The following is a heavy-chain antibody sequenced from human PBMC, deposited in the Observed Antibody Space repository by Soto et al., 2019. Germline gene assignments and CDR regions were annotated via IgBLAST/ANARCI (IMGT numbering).Heavy chain of an antibody. V-gene: IGHV3-21*01. D-gene: IGHD6-13*01. CDR2: ISSNSAYI. CDR1: GFTFRSFT. J-gene: IGHJ5*02. Sequence: GGSLRLSCAASGFTFRSFTMNWVRQAPGKGLEWVSTISSNSAYIHYTDALRGRFTISRDNAKNSLHLQMDSLRAEDTAVYYCTRDASRDSSARGSFDPWGPGTRVTVSS. CDR3: TRDASRDSSARGSFDP.